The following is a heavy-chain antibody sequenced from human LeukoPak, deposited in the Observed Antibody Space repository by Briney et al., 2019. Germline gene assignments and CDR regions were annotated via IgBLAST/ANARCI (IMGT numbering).Heavy chain of an antibody. V-gene: IGHV3-64*01. Sequence: GGSLRLSCAASGFTFSSYAIHWVRRAPGKWLEYVPGISYDGTGTYYANSVKGRFTISRDNSRNTLYLQMGSLRAEDMAVYYCARVGASGWFAYWGQGTLVTVSS. CDR1: GFTFSSYA. CDR3: ARVGASGWFAY. J-gene: IGHJ5*01. CDR2: ISYDGTGT. D-gene: IGHD6-19*01.